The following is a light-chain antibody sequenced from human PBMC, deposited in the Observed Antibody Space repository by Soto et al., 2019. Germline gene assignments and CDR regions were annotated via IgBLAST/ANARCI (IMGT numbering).Light chain of an antibody. V-gene: IGKV1-39*01. CDR3: EPRSRWPMS. J-gene: IGKJ5*01. CDR1: QSISRY. CDR2: VAS. Sequence: TQTPSFRSASVRDIVTITCRASQSISRYLNWYQQKPGKAPNLLIYVASSLQSEVPSRFSGSGSGTAFTLALRSLQSDDSAVYFCEPRSRWPMSLGEGTRLEIK.